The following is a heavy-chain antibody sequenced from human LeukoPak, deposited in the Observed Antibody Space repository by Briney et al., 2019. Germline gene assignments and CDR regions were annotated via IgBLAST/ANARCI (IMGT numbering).Heavy chain of an antibody. J-gene: IGHJ6*02. CDR3: ARSIGLTGGGVDV. CDR1: GFTFSTYW. Sequence: GGSLRLSCAASGFTFSTYWMSWVRQAPGQGLEWVSYITDSGSSIHYADSVNGRFTISRDNAKNSLYLQMNSLRAEDSAVYYCARSIGLTGGGVDVWGRGTTVTVSS. D-gene: IGHD3-9*01. V-gene: IGHV3-11*01. CDR2: ITDSGSSI.